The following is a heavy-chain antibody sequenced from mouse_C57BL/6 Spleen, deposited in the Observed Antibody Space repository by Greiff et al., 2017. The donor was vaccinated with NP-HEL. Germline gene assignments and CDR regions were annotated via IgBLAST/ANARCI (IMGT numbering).Heavy chain of an antibody. Sequence: QVQLQQPGAELVKPGASVKLSCKASGYTFTSYWMHWVKQRPGRGLEWIGRIDPNSGGTKYNEKFKSKATLTVDKPSSTAYMQLSSLTSEDSAVYDCARGNYYGSNPFNYAMDYWGQGTSVTVSS. V-gene: IGHV1-72*01. CDR3: ARGNYYGSNPFNYAMDY. CDR1: GYTFTSYW. CDR2: IDPNSGGT. J-gene: IGHJ4*01. D-gene: IGHD1-1*01.